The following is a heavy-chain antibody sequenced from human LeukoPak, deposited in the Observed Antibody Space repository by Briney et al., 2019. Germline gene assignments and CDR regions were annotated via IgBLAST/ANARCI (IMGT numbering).Heavy chain of an antibody. D-gene: IGHD2-15*01. Sequence: GGSLRLSCAASGFTFSSYAMSWVRQAPGKGLEWVSAISGSGATTYYTDSAKGRFTISRDDSKITLYLQMDSLRAEDTAMYYCAKAPNSGGNCYDASDVWGQGTMVTVSS. CDR1: GFTFSSYA. CDR3: AKAPNSGGNCYDASDV. J-gene: IGHJ3*01. CDR2: ISGSGATT. V-gene: IGHV3-23*01.